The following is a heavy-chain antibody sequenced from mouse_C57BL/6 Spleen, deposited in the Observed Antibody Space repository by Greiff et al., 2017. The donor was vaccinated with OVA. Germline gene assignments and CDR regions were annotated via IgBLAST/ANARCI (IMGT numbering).Heavy chain of an antibody. Sequence: EVKLVESGGGLVKPGGSLKLSCAASGFTFSDYGMHWVRQAPEKGLEWVAYISSGSSTIYYADTVKGRYTISRDNAKNTLFLQMTSLRSEDTAMYYCARSGWLLNFDYWGQGTTLTVSS. J-gene: IGHJ2*01. CDR1: GFTFSDYG. V-gene: IGHV5-17*01. CDR3: ARSGWLLNFDY. D-gene: IGHD2-3*01. CDR2: ISSGSSTI.